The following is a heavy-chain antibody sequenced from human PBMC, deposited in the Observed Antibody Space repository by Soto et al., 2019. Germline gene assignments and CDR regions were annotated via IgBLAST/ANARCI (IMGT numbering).Heavy chain of an antibody. Sequence: GSLRLSCAVYGGSFSGYYWSWIRQPPGKGLEWIGEINHSGSTNYNPSLKSRVTISVDTSKNQFSLKLSSVTAADTAVYYCARVVITMIVVGSPYYFDYWGQGTLVTVSS. CDR1: GGSFSGYY. V-gene: IGHV4-34*01. CDR3: ARVVITMIVVGSPYYFDY. CDR2: INHSGST. J-gene: IGHJ4*02. D-gene: IGHD3-22*01.